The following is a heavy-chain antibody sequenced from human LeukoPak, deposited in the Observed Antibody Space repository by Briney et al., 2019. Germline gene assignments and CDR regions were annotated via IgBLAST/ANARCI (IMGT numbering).Heavy chain of an antibody. CDR1: GFTFSSYS. J-gene: IGHJ3*02. Sequence: PGGSLRLSCAASGFTFSSYSMNWVRQAPGKGLEWVSSISSSSSYIYYADSVKGRFTTSRDNAKNSLYLQMNSLRAEDTAVYYCARDPPRRYSSGWYGLDAFDIWGQGTMVTVSS. D-gene: IGHD6-19*01. V-gene: IGHV3-21*01. CDR3: ARDPPRRYSSGWYGLDAFDI. CDR2: ISSSSSYI.